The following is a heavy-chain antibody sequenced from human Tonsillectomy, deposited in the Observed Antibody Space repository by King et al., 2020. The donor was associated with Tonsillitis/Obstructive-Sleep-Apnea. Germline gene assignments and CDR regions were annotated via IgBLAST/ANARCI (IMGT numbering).Heavy chain of an antibody. CDR3: ASSVNTWFGEYSNGMDV. CDR2: ISDDNGNT. CDR1: GYTFTSYG. V-gene: IGHV1-18*01. J-gene: IGHJ6*03. D-gene: IGHD3-10*01. Sequence: QLVQSGAEVKKPGASVKVSCKASGYTFTSYGISWVRQAPGQGLEWMGWISDDNGNTNYARKLQGRVTMTTDTSTSTAYMELRSLRSDDTAVYYCASSVNTWFGEYSNGMDVWGKGTTVTVSS.